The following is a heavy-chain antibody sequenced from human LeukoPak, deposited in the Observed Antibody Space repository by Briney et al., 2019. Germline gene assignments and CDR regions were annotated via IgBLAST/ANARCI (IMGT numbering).Heavy chain of an antibody. CDR2: ISGSGGST. CDR1: GFTFSSYA. D-gene: IGHD3-22*01. J-gene: IGHJ4*02. Sequence: PGGSLRLSCAASGFTFSSYAMSWVRQAPGKGLEWVSAISGSGGSTYYADSVKGRFTISRDNSKNTLYLQMNSLRAEDTAVYYYAKGYYDSSGYITRSLSASPLDYWGQGTLVTVSS. CDR3: AKGYYDSSGYITRSLSASPLDY. V-gene: IGHV3-23*01.